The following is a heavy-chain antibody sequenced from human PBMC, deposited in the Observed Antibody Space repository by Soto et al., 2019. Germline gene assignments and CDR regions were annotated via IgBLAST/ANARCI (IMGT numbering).Heavy chain of an antibody. CDR2: IYDIGST. V-gene: IGHV4-34*01. J-gene: IGHJ4*02. D-gene: IGHD1-1*01. CDR3: ARDRANSPDFFDF. CDR1: GGSFSGYY. Sequence: SETLSLTCAVYGGSFSGYYWSWIRQPPGKGLEWLGYIYDIGSTSYSPSLESRITISIDTSKNQFSLKLRSVSAADTAVYYCARDRANSPDFFDFWGQGTLVTVSS.